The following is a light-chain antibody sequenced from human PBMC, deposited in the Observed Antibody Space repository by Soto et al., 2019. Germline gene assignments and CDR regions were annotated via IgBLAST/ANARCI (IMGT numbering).Light chain of an antibody. J-gene: IGKJ4*01. CDR2: ATS. CDR3: QHYNNWPLT. Sequence: EIVMTQSPATLSVSPGERASLSCRASQSVSSNLAWYRQKPGQTPRLLIYATSTRATGIPARFSGSGSGTEFTLTISSLQSEDFAVYYCQHYNNWPLTLGGGTKVDIK. CDR1: QSVSSN. V-gene: IGKV3-15*01.